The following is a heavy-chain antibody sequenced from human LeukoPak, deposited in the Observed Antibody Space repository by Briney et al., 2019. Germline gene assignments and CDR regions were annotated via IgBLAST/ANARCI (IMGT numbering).Heavy chain of an antibody. CDR1: GGSISSGSYY. V-gene: IGHV4-61*02. CDR2: IYTSGST. J-gene: IGHJ6*03. Sequence: PSQTLSLTCTVSGGSISSGSYYWSWIRQPAGKGLEWIGRIYTSGSTNYNPSLKSRVTISVDTSENQFSLKLSSVTAADTAVYYCARAGSAYYYYYMDVWGKGTTVTISS. D-gene: IGHD6-25*01. CDR3: ARAGSAYYYYYMDV.